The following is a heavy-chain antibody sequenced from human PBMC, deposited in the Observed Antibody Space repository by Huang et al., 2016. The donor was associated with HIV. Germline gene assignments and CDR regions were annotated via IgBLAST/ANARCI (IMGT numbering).Heavy chain of an antibody. CDR1: GFTFSTYA. J-gene: IGHJ5*02. Sequence: EVQLLESGGGLVQPGGSLRLSCAASGFTFSTYAMTWVRQAPGRGLEWVSTFNGNGGSTYYADSGRGRFTIARDNSKNTLYLQMDSLRAEDTAVYYCATDQHLHWFDPWGQGTLVTVSS. CDR3: ATDQHLHWFDP. V-gene: IGHV3-23*01. CDR2: FNGNGGST. D-gene: IGHD2-2*01.